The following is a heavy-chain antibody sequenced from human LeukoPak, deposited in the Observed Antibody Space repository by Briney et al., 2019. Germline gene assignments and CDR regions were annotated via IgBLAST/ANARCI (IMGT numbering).Heavy chain of an antibody. CDR1: GFTFSSYA. V-gene: IGHV3-23*01. CDR2: ISGSGGST. D-gene: IGHD2-2*01. CDR3: AKCGATSCYWLIDY. J-gene: IGHJ4*02. Sequence: GGSLRLSCAASGFTFSSYAMSWVRQAPGKGLEWVSAISGSGGSTYYADSVKGRFTISRDNSKNTLYPQMNSLRAEDTAVYYCAKCGATSCYWLIDYWGQGTLVTVSS.